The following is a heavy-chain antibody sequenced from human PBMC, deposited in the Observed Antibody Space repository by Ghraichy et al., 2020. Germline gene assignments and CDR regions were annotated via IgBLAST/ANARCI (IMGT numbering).Heavy chain of an antibody. D-gene: IGHD3-3*01. CDR3: AKGFGSHYDFWSGYSYYYYGMDV. J-gene: IGHJ6*02. CDR2: ISGSGGST. V-gene: IGHV3-23*01. CDR1: GFTFSSYA. Sequence: GESLNISCAASGFTFSSYAMSWVRQAPGKGLEWVSAISGSGGSTYYADSVKGRFTISRDNSKNTLYLQMNSLRADDTAVYYCAKGFGSHYDFWSGYSYYYYGMDVWGQGTTVTVSS.